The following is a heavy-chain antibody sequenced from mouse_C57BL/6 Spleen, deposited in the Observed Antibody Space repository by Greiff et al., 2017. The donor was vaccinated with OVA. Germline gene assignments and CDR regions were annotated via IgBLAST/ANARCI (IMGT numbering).Heavy chain of an antibody. CDR2: IRLKSDNYAT. D-gene: IGHD4-1*01. J-gene: IGHJ2*01. V-gene: IGHV6-3*01. CDR1: GFTFSNYW. CDR3: TDGTGYFDY. Sequence: EVKLEESGGGLVQPGGSMKLSCVASGFTFSNYWMNWVRQSPEKGLEWVAQIRLKSDNYATHYAESVKGRFTISRDDSKSSVYLQMNNLRAEDTGIYYCTDGTGYFDYWGQGTTLTVSS.